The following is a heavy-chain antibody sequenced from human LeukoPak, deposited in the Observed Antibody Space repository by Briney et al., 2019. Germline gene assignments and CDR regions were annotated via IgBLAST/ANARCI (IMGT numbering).Heavy chain of an antibody. CDR3: AKDPRITMVRGTTI. CDR1: GFTFSSYG. CDR2: ISYDGSNK. J-gene: IGHJ4*02. Sequence: GGSLRLSCAASGFTFSSYGMHWVRQAPGKGLEWVAVISYDGSNKYYADSAKGRFTISRDNSKNTLYLQMNGLRAEDTAVYYCAKDPRITMVRGTTIWGQGTLVTVSS. V-gene: IGHV3-30*18. D-gene: IGHD3-10*01.